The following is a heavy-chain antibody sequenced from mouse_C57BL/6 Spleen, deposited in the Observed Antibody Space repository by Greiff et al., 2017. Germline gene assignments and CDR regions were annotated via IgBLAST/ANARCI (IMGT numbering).Heavy chain of an antibody. CDR2: IYPGDGDT. D-gene: IGHD1-1*01. CDR3: ARLYGSSYGYFDV. V-gene: IGHV1-82*01. J-gene: IGHJ1*03. CDR1: GYAFSSSW. Sequence: VQLQESGPELVKPGASVKISCKASGYAFSSSWMNWVKQRPGKGLEWIGRIYPGDGDTNYNGKFKGKATLTADKSSSTAYMKRSSLTSEDSAVYFCARLYGSSYGYFDVWGTGTTVTVSS.